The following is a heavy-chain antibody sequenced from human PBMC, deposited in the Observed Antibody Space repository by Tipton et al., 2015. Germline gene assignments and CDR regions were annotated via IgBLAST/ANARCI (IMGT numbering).Heavy chain of an antibody. Sequence: SLRLSCAASGFTFRDYYMSWIRQAPGKGLEWVSYISSSGSTIYYADSVKGRFTISRDNAKNSLYLQMNSLRAEDTAVYYCARERRNYYDSSGYYIDYWGQGTLVTVSS. J-gene: IGHJ4*02. CDR3: ARERRNYYDSSGYYIDY. CDR2: ISSSGSTI. D-gene: IGHD3-22*01. V-gene: IGHV3-11*01. CDR1: GFTFRDYY.